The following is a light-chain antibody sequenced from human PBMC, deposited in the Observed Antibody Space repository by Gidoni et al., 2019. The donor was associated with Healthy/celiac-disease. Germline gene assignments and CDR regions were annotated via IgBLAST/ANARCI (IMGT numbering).Light chain of an antibody. J-gene: IGKJ1*01. CDR3: QQYNNWRRT. CDR1: QSVSRN. Sequence: EIVMTQSPATLSVSPGERATLSCRASQSVSRNLAWYQQKPGQAPRLLIYDASTRATGIPARFSGSGSGTEFTLTISSLQSEDFAVYYCQQYNNWRRTFGQGTKVEIK. CDR2: DAS. V-gene: IGKV3-15*01.